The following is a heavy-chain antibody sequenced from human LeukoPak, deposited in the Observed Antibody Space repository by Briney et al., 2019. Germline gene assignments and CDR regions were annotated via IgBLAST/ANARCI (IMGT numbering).Heavy chain of an antibody. J-gene: IGHJ6*02. CDR1: GGSISSNY. Sequence: PSETLSLTCTVSGGSISSNYWSWVRQPPGKGLEWIGYIHYSGRTNYNPSLKSRVTISVDTSKNQFSLKLCSVTAADTAVYYCATEVAPSDHYYYYGMDVWGQGTTVTVSS. V-gene: IGHV4-59*01. CDR2: IHYSGRT. D-gene: IGHD5-12*01. CDR3: ATEVAPSDHYYYYGMDV.